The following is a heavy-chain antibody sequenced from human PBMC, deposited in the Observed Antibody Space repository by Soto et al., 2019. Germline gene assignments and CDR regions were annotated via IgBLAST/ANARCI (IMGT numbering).Heavy chain of an antibody. CDR3: ARGNVVAIDY. CDR2: IYHSGST. V-gene: IGHV4-30-2*01. J-gene: IGHJ4*02. CDR1: GGSISSGGYS. D-gene: IGHD2-21*01. Sequence: QLQLQESGSGLVKPSQTLSLTCAVSGGSISSGGYSWSWIRQPPGKGLEWIGYIYHSGSTYYNPSLKGLVTISVDRSKNQFARKLSSVTAADTAVYSCARGNVVAIDYWGQGTLVTVSS.